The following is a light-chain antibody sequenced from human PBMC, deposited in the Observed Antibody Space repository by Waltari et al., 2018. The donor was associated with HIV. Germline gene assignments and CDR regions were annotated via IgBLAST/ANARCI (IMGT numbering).Light chain of an antibody. CDR3: SSYGDSLRVL. V-gene: IGLV2-8*01. CDR2: EVS. CDR1: SSDIGAYDS. Sequence: QSALTQPPSASGSLGPSVTISCTGSSSDIGAYDSVSWFHQHPRSAPKLLLYEVSRRASTVADRFSGSRSGSTAVLPVAGLQPDGEATYFCSSYGDSLRVLFGGGTNVTVL. J-gene: IGLJ3*02.